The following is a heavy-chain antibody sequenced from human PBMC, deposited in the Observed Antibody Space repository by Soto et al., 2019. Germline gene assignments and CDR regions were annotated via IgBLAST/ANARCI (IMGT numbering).Heavy chain of an antibody. D-gene: IGHD3-10*01. Sequence: EVQLVEFGGGLVKPGGSLRLSCAASGFTFSSYTMNWVRQAPGKGLEWVSSISRGSDYIYYADSVKGRFTISRDNAQSSLYRQTNTLRAGETAVYYCARALNGCNSGEGYWGQGTLVTVSS. J-gene: IGHJ4*02. CDR3: ARALNGCNSGEGY. CDR2: ISRGSDYI. CDR1: GFTFSSYT. V-gene: IGHV3-21*01.